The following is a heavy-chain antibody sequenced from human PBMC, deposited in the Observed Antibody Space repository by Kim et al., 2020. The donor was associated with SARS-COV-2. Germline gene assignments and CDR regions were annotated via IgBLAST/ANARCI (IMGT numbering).Heavy chain of an antibody. J-gene: IGHJ4*02. D-gene: IGHD1-26*01. CDR3: AKDFSEWGPRGYFDD. V-gene: IGHV3-33*06. Sequence: DTVKGRFTSCRDNSKNTLYLQMKCLRAEDTAVYYCAKDFSEWGPRGYFDDWGQGTLVTVSS.